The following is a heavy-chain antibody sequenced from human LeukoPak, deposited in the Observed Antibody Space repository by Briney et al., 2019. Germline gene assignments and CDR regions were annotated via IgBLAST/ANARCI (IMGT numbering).Heavy chain of an antibody. Sequence: ASVKVSCKASGYTFTSYGISWVRQAPGQGLEWMGWISAYNGNTNYARKLQGRVTMTTDTSTSTAYMELRSLRSDDPAVYYCARTGIAVAGTGGRPDYWGQGTLVTVSS. CDR2: ISAYNGNT. D-gene: IGHD6-19*01. V-gene: IGHV1-18*01. CDR3: ARTGIAVAGTGGRPDY. J-gene: IGHJ4*02. CDR1: GYTFTSYG.